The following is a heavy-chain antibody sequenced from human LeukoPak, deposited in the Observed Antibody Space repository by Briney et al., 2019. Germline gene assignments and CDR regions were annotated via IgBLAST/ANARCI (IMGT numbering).Heavy chain of an antibody. CDR3: ARGDPSGSSLKKGTYYQYMDV. D-gene: IGHD6-13*01. J-gene: IGHJ6*03. CDR2: ISAYNGNT. CDR1: GYTFTSYG. Sequence: ASVKVSCKASGYTFTSYGISWVRQAPGQGLEWMGWISAYNGNTNYAQKLQGRVTMTTDTSTSTAYMELRSLRSDDTAVYYCARGDPSGSSLKKGTYYQYMDVWGKGTTVTVSS. V-gene: IGHV1-18*01.